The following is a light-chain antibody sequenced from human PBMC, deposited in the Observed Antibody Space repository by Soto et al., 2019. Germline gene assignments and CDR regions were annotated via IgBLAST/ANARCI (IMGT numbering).Light chain of an antibody. CDR2: RNN. V-gene: IGLV1-47*01. CDR1: SSNIGSNY. J-gene: IGLJ1*01. CDR3: AAWDDSLSPYV. Sequence: QSVLTQPPSASGTPGQRVTISCSGSSSNIGSNYVYWYQQLPGTAPKLLIYRNNQRPSGVPDRFSGSKSGTSASLAISGLRSEDEADYYCAAWDDSLSPYVFVTGTKVTVL.